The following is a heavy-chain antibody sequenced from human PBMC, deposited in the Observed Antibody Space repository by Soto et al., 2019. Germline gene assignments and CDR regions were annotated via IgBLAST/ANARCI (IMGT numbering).Heavy chain of an antibody. J-gene: IGHJ6*02. V-gene: IGHV4-31*03. Sequence: QVQLQESGPGLVKPSQTLSLTCTVSGGSISSGGYYWTWIRQHPVKGLEWIGYNYYSGITYYNPSLKSRVTISLDTSKNQFSLKLSSVTAADTAVYYCARGSSIAGLYYGMDVWGQGTTVTVSS. D-gene: IGHD6-6*01. CDR2: NYYSGIT. CDR1: GGSISSGGYY. CDR3: ARGSSIAGLYYGMDV.